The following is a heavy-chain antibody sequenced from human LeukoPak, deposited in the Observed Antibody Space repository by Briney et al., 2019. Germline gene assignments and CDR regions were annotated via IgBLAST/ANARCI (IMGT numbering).Heavy chain of an antibody. V-gene: IGHV3-23*01. J-gene: IGHJ4*02. Sequence: GGSLRLSCAASGLTFSSYGMSWVRQAPGKGLEWVSGISGRGGSTYYADSVKGRFTISRDNSKNTLYLQVNSLRAEDTAVYYCAKFPTPHLDYWGQGTLVTVSS. CDR1: GLTFSSYG. CDR3: AKFPTPHLDY. CDR2: ISGRGGST.